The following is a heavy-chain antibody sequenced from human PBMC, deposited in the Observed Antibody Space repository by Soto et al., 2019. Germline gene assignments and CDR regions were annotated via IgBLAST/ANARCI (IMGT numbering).Heavy chain of an antibody. D-gene: IGHD3-3*01. CDR1: GYPVTAYY. V-gene: IGHV1-2*02. J-gene: IGHJ3*02. CDR2: INPATGAA. Sequence: QLHLVQSGAVVKKPGASVTVSCSASGYPVTAYYMHWVRQAPGRGLEWMGGINPATGAAKYTQTIQGRVTITRDTSTSTVFMELRGLTSEATAVFYCARGGGVGVAGSAAFDMWGQGTLVTVSS. CDR3: ARGGGVGVAGSAAFDM.